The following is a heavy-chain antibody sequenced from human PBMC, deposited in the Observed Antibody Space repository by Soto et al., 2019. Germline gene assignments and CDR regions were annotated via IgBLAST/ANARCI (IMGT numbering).Heavy chain of an antibody. CDR1: GYIFSNYA. V-gene: IGHV1-3*01. Sequence: ASVKVSCKASGYIFSNYAIHWVRQAPGQRLERMGWINAGNGNTKYSQKFQGRVTITRDTSASTAYMELRGLRSEDSAVYFCARDIPPYCTSTSCYVGNFDYWGQGTLVTVSS. J-gene: IGHJ4*02. D-gene: IGHD2-2*01. CDR2: INAGNGNT. CDR3: ARDIPPYCTSTSCYVGNFDY.